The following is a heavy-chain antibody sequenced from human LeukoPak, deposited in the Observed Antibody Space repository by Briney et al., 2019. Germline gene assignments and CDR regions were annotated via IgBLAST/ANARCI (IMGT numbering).Heavy chain of an antibody. Sequence: GESLKISCKGSGYSFTNYWIGWVRQMPGKGLEWMGITHPGDSDTRFSPSFQGQVTISADKSISTAYLQWSSLKASDSAMYYCARLLTGTPDYWGQGTLVTVSS. CDR2: THPGDSDT. CDR3: ARLLTGTPDY. CDR1: GYSFTNYW. V-gene: IGHV5-51*01. J-gene: IGHJ4*02. D-gene: IGHD1-7*01.